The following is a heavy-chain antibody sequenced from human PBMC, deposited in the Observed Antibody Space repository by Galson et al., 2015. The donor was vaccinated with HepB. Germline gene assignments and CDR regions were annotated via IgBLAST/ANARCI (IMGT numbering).Heavy chain of an antibody. CDR2: IYYSGST. CDR1: GGSISSGGYY. D-gene: IGHD4/OR15-4a*01. J-gene: IGHJ3*02. V-gene: IGHV4-31*03. CDR3: ASRAAYGGLVDAFDI. Sequence: TLSLTCTVSGGSISSGGYYWSWIRQHPGKGLEWIGYIYYSGSTYYNPSLKSRVTISVDTSKNQFSLKLSSVTAADTAVYYCASRAAYGGLVDAFDIWGQGTMVTVSS.